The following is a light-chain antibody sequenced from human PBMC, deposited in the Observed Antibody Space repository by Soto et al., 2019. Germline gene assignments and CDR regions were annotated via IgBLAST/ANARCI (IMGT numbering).Light chain of an antibody. CDR3: CSYAGSTTLYV. CDR2: EGS. Sequence: QSVLTQPASVSGSPGQSITISCTGTSSDVGSYNLVSWYQQHPGKAPKVIICEGSKRPSGVANRFSGSKSGNTASLTISGLQAEDEADYYCCSYAGSTTLYVFGTEPKVTV. CDR1: SSDVGSYNL. V-gene: IGLV2-23*01. J-gene: IGLJ1*01.